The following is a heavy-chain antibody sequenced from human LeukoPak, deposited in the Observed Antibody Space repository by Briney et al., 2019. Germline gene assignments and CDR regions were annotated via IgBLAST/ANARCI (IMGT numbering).Heavy chain of an antibody. V-gene: IGHV3-30*02. Sequence: GGSLRLSCAASGFTFSRYGLHWVRQAPGKGLEWVAFIRDDGSTRYYADSVKGRFTVSRDNSKNTLYLQMDSLRTEDTALYYCAKYSSSWYTEVFDYWGQGTLVTVSS. D-gene: IGHD6-13*01. CDR2: IRDDGSTR. CDR1: GFTFSRYG. CDR3: AKYSSSWYTEVFDY. J-gene: IGHJ4*02.